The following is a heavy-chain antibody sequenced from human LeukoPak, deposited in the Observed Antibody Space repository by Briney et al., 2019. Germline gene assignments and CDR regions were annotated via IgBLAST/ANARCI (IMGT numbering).Heavy chain of an antibody. CDR3: ARGQSSSSAYPVDY. Sequence: ASVKVSCMASGYTFTSYDINWVRQATGQGLEWMGWMNPNSGNTGYAQKFQGRVTMTRNTSISTAYMELSSLRSEDTAVYYCARGQSSSSAYPVDYWGQGTLVTVSS. D-gene: IGHD6-6*01. CDR2: MNPNSGNT. V-gene: IGHV1-8*01. J-gene: IGHJ4*02. CDR1: GYTFTSYD.